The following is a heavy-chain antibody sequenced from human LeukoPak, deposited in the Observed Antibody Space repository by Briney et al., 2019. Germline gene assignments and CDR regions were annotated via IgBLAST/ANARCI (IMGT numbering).Heavy chain of an antibody. D-gene: IGHD3-10*01. CDR3: AKDSDYYGSGSSVDY. CDR2: ISSSSIYI. V-gene: IGHV3-21*04. Sequence: IPGGSLRLSCAASGFIFSSYSMNWVRQAPGKGLEWVSSISSSSIYIYYADSVKGRFTISRDNAKNSLYLQMNSLRAEDTAVYYCAKDSDYYGSGSSVDYWGQGTLVTVSS. J-gene: IGHJ4*02. CDR1: GFIFSSYS.